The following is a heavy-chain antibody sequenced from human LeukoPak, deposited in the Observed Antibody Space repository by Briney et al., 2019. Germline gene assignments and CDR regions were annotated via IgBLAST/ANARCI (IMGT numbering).Heavy chain of an antibody. CDR3: ATAPRLGDYVWGSYRYTEPPDY. Sequence: ASVKVSCKVSGYTLTELSMHWVRQAPGKGLEWMGGFDPEDGGTIYAQKIQGRVTMTEDTSTDTAYMELSSLRSEDTAVYYCATAPRLGDYVWGSYRYTEPPDYWGQGTLVTVSS. D-gene: IGHD3-16*02. CDR2: FDPEDGGT. CDR1: GYTLTELS. V-gene: IGHV1-24*01. J-gene: IGHJ4*02.